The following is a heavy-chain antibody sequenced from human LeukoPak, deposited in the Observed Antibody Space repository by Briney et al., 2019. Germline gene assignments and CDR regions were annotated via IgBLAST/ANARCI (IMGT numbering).Heavy chain of an antibody. CDR1: GGSISSYY. J-gene: IGHJ4*02. Sequence: SETLSLTCTVSGGSISSYYWSWIRQPPGKGLEWFGYIYYSGSTNYNPSLKSRVTISVDTSKNQFSLKLSSVTAADTAVYYCARLSRGYYPFDYWGQGTLVTVSS. V-gene: IGHV4-59*01. CDR2: IYYSGST. CDR3: ARLSRGYYPFDY. D-gene: IGHD3-22*01.